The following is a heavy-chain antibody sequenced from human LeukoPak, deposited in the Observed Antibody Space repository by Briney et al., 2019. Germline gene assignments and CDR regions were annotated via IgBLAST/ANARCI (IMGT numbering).Heavy chain of an antibody. Sequence: GGSLRLSCAASGFTFSSYAMSWVRQAPGGGLEWVSAISGSGDTTYHADSVKGRFTISRDNSENRLSLQMDSLRAEDTAVYFCAKDTTAWWYHRAYMDVWGKGTTVTVPS. V-gene: IGHV3-23*01. D-gene: IGHD2-15*01. CDR2: ISGSGDTT. CDR1: GFTFSSYA. J-gene: IGHJ6*03. CDR3: AKDTTAWWYHRAYMDV.